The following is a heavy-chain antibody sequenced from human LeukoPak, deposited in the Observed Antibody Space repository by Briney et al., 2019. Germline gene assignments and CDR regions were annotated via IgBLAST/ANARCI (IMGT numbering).Heavy chain of an antibody. Sequence: PSEALSLTCTVSGGSISSYYWSWIRQPPGKGLEWIGYISYSGSTDYNPSLKSRVTISLDTSKNQFSLRLSSVTAADTAVYYCARETRLHSGSYSNDAFDIWGQGTMVAVSS. J-gene: IGHJ3*02. V-gene: IGHV4-59*01. CDR2: ISYSGST. D-gene: IGHD1-26*01. CDR3: ARETRLHSGSYSNDAFDI. CDR1: GGSISSYY.